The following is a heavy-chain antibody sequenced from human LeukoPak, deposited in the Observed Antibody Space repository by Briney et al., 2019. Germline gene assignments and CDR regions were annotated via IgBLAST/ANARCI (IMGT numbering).Heavy chain of an antibody. CDR1: RFIFSSYA. Sequence: GGSLRLSCAASRFIFSSYAMHWVRQAPGKGLEWVAVLSYDGSDKYYADSVKGRFTISRDNAKNSLYLQMNSLRAEDTAMYYCARDDYYGSGSYWGAFDIWGQGTMVTVSS. V-gene: IGHV3-30*04. J-gene: IGHJ3*02. CDR3: ARDDYYGSGSYWGAFDI. CDR2: LSYDGSDK. D-gene: IGHD3-10*01.